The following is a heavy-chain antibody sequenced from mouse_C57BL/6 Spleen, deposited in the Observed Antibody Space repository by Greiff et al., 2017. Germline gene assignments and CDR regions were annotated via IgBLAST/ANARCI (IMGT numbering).Heavy chain of an antibody. D-gene: IGHD1-1*01. CDR3: TRSTTVVATDYAMDY. J-gene: IGHJ4*01. CDR2: IRNKANNHAT. V-gene: IGHV6-6*01. Sequence: EVKVEESGGGLVQPGGSMKLSCAASGFTFSDAWMDWVRQSPEKGLEWVAEIRNKANNHATYYAESVKGRFTISRDDSKSSVYLQMNSLRAEDTGIYYCTRSTTVVATDYAMDYWGQGTSVTVSS. CDR1: GFTFSDAW.